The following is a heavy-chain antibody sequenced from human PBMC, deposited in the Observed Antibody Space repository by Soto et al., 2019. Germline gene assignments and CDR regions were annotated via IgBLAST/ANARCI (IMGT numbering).Heavy chain of an antibody. Sequence: GGSLRLSCAASGFTFSSYTMSWVRQAPGKGLEWVSGVSGTGTRTYYADSVKGRFTISRDNSESTLSLQMNSLRDEDTAVYYGAKDPNTDLHRGFEFGGQGTMVAVSS. J-gene: IGHJ3*01. CDR1: GFTFSSYT. CDR3: AKDPNTDLHRGFEF. D-gene: IGHD3-16*02. V-gene: IGHV3-23*01. CDR2: VSGTGTRT.